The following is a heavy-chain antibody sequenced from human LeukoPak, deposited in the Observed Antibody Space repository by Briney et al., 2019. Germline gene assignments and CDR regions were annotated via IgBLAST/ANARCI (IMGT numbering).Heavy chain of an antibody. V-gene: IGHV3-53*01. J-gene: IGHJ4*02. Sequence: PGGSLRLSRAASGFTVGSYYMNWVRQAPGKGLEWVSVIYSGGSTSSADSVKGRFTISRDNSKNTLYLQMNSLRAEDTAMYYCAGSTTVAYYWGQGTLVAVSS. CDR2: IYSGGST. CDR1: GFTVGSYY. CDR3: AGSTTVAYY. D-gene: IGHD4-23*01.